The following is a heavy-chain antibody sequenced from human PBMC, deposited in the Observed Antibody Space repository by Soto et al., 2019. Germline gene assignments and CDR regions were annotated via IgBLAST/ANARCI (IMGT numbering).Heavy chain of an antibody. Sequence: QVQLVESGGGVVQPGRSLRLSCAASGFTFSSYGMHWVRQAPGKGLGWVAVISYDGSNKYYADSVKGRFTISRDNSKNTLYLQMNSLRAEDTAVYYCAKGWELTGGWFDPWGQGTLVTVSS. J-gene: IGHJ5*02. CDR2: ISYDGSNK. CDR3: AKGWELTGGWFDP. V-gene: IGHV3-30*18. CDR1: GFTFSSYG. D-gene: IGHD1-26*01.